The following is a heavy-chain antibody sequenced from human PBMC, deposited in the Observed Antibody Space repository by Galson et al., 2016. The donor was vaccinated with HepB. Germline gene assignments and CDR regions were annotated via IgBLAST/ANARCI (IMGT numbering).Heavy chain of an antibody. CDR3: ARGGDYGLDY. J-gene: IGHJ4*02. CDR2: IYYSGST. Sequence: LSLTCTVSGGSISSSSYYWGWIRQPPGKGLEWIGYIYYSGSTDYNPSLKSRISISGDTSKNHFSLKLTSVTAADTAVYYCARGGDYGLDYWGQGTLVTVSS. CDR1: GGSISSSSYY. V-gene: IGHV4-31*03. D-gene: IGHD4-17*01.